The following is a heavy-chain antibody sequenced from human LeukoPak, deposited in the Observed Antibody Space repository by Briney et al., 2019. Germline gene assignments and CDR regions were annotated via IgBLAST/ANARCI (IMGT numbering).Heavy chain of an antibody. Sequence: GASVKVSCKASGYTFTSYYMHWVRQAPGQGLEWMGIINPSGGSTSHAQKFQGRVTMTRDTSTSTVYMELSSLRSEDTAVYYCARDTRYCSSTSCGSAFDYWGQGTLVTVSS. CDR1: GYTFTSYY. CDR3: ARDTRYCSSTSCGSAFDY. D-gene: IGHD2-2*01. V-gene: IGHV1-46*01. J-gene: IGHJ4*02. CDR2: INPSGGST.